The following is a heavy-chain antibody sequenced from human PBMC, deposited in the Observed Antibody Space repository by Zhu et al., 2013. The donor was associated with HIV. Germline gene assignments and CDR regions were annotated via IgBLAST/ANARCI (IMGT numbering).Heavy chain of an antibody. V-gene: IGHV1-8*02. CDR2: INPDSGNT. D-gene: IGHD6-13*01. Sequence: QVQLVQSGADVKKPGASVKVSCKVSGYIFSDYYMHWVRQAPGQGLEWMGWINPDSGNTGYTQKFQGRVTMTRNTSISTAYMELSSLRSEDTAVYYCATIAAAGPDSHYYGMDVWGQGTTVTVSS. J-gene: IGHJ6*02. CDR1: GYIFSDYY. CDR3: ATIAAAGPDSHYYGMDV.